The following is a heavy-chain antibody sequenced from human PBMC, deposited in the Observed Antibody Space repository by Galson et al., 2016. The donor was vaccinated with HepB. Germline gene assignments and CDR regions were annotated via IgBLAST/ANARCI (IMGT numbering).Heavy chain of an antibody. J-gene: IGHJ6*02. V-gene: IGHV3-48*02. D-gene: IGHD3-3*01. CDR3: ARDPPRDLESLYRGDYYYGLDV. CDR1: GFTFSSYN. CDR2: ISSSSDII. Sequence: SLRLSCAASGFTFSSYNMNWVRQAPGKGLEWVSYISSSSDIIYYADSVRGRFTISRDNAKSSLFLQMSSLWDEDTAVYFCARDPPRDLESLYRGDYYYGLDVWGQGTTVTVSS.